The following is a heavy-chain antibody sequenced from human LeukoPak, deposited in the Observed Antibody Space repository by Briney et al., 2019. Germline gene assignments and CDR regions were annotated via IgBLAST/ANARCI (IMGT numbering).Heavy chain of an antibody. J-gene: IGHJ4*02. CDR3: AKWGCSGGSCYPFAY. CDR2: ISGSYNST. V-gene: IGHV3-23*01. Sequence: PGGSLRLSCAASGFTFSSFGMSWVRQAPGKGLEWVSAISGSYNSTYYADSVKGRFTISRDNSKNTLYLQMNSLRAEDTAVYYCAKWGCSGGSCYPFAYWGQGTLVTVSS. D-gene: IGHD2-15*01. CDR1: GFTFSSFG.